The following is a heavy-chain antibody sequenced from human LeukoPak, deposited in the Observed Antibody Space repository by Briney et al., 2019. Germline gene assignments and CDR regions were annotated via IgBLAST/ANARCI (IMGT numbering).Heavy chain of an antibody. J-gene: IGHJ4*02. CDR3: AREPLFGELS. D-gene: IGHD3-10*02. V-gene: IGHV4-59*12. CDR1: GGSISSYY. Sequence: TSETLSLTCTVSGGSISSYYWSWIRQPPGKGLEWIGYIYYSGSTNYNPSLKSRVTISVDTPKNQFSLKLSSVTAADTAVYYCAREPLFGELSWGQGTLVTVSS. CDR2: IYYSGST.